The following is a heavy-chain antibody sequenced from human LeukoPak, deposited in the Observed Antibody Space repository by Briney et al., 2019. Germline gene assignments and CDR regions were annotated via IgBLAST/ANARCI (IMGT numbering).Heavy chain of an antibody. D-gene: IGHD3-22*01. CDR3: ARLVYDSDWDIDF. J-gene: IGHJ4*02. V-gene: IGHV3-33*01. CDR1: GFTFSNHG. Sequence: GGSLRLSCAASGFTFSNHGMHWVRQDPRKGPEWVAVIWVDGSHKYYADSVTGRFTISRDNSKNTLYLQVNILRAADTAVYYCARLVYDSDWDIDFWGQGTLVTVSS. CDR2: IWVDGSHK.